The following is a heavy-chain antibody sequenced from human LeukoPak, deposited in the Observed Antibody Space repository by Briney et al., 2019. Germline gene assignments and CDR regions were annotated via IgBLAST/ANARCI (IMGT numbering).Heavy chain of an antibody. J-gene: IGHJ3*02. CDR3: ARSVEGVWFGELLSLNAFDI. CDR1: GYTLTELS. D-gene: IGHD3-10*01. CDR2: FDPEDGET. Sequence: ASVKVSCKVSGYTLTELSMHWVRQAPGKGLEWMGGFDPEDGETIYAQKFQGRVTMTEDTSTDTAYMELSSLRSEDTAVYYCARSVEGVWFGELLSLNAFDIWGQGTMVTVSS. V-gene: IGHV1-24*01.